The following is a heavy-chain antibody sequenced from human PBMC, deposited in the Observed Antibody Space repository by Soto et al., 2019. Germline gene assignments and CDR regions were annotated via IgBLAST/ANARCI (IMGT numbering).Heavy chain of an antibody. CDR1: GFTFSTYT. J-gene: IGHJ4*02. CDR2: ISSSSNYI. Sequence: EVQVVDSGGGLVKPGGSLRLSCAASGFTFSTYTMNWVRQAPGKGLEWVSSISSSSNYIYYADSVKGRFTISRDNAKNSCDLHKNRLRADDTAVYYCARGYIAMDYWGQGTLVTVS. V-gene: IGHV3-21*01. CDR3: ARGYIAMDY. D-gene: IGHD2-21*01.